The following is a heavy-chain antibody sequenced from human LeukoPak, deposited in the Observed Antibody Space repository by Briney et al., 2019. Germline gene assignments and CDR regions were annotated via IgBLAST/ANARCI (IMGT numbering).Heavy chain of an antibody. Sequence: ASVKVSCKASGYTFTGYYMHWVRQAPGQGLEWMGWINPNSGGTNYAQKFQGRATMTRDTSISTAYMELSRLRSDDTAVYYCARDRAVLRAFDIWGQGTMVTVPS. D-gene: IGHD6-19*01. CDR2: INPNSGGT. CDR3: ARDRAVLRAFDI. J-gene: IGHJ3*02. V-gene: IGHV1-2*02. CDR1: GYTFTGYY.